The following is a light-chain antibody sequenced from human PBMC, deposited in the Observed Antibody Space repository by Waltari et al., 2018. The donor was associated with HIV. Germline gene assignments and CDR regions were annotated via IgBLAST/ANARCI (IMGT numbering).Light chain of an antibody. CDR2: GVS. CDR1: QSVSNN. Sequence: LIMTQSPGSLSVSPGKRVTMSCRASQSVSNNLAWFQHQRGQPPRLLIFGVSSKAAGVPDIFRGSGSGTEFNLTISGLRSEDFATYYCQQYHSWPWTFGQGTKVEV. J-gene: IGKJ1*01. CDR3: QQYHSWPWT. V-gene: IGKV3-15*01.